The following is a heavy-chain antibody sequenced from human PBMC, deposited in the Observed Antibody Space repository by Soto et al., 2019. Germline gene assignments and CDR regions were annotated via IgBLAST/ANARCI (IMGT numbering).Heavy chain of an antibody. D-gene: IGHD6-25*01. CDR3: AKFFVEAGGSSGWPWSFHY. V-gene: IGHV3-23*01. Sequence: EVQLLESGGGLVQPGGSLRLSCAPSGFTFSSYAMSWVRQAPGKGLEWVSAVSGSGGTTYYADSVKGRFTISRDNSKNTLFLQVNSLRAEDTAVYYCAKFFVEAGGSSGWPWSFHYWGQGTLVTVSS. CDR1: GFTFSSYA. CDR2: VSGSGGTT. J-gene: IGHJ4*02.